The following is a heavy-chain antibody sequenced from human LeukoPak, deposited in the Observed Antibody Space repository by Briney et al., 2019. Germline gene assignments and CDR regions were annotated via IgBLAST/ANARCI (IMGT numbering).Heavy chain of an antibody. J-gene: IGHJ6*02. Sequence: ASVTVSCKASGYTFTSYDINWVRQATGQGLEWMGWMNPNSGNTGYAQKFQGRVTMTRNTSISTAYMELSSLRSEDTAVYYCARVCSSTSCYPYYYYGMDVWGQGTTVTVSS. V-gene: IGHV1-8*01. CDR1: GYTFTSYD. CDR2: MNPNSGNT. D-gene: IGHD2-2*01. CDR3: ARVCSSTSCYPYYYYGMDV.